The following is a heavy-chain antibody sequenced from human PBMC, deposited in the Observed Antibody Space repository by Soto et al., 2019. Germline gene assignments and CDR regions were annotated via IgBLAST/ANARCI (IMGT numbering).Heavy chain of an antibody. D-gene: IGHD4-17*01. J-gene: IGHJ1*01. CDR2: ISPLQGRT. CDR3: GMDYGDSSEYVEN. Sequence: QVQLVQSGPDLKRPGASMKVSCKASGYTFTSYGISWVRQAPGQGLEWMAWISPLQGRTQYSQKVQGRVTLSTDTTSNTAQMERTILGVDYTAVYYCGMDYGDSSEYVENWGQGTLVTVS. CDR1: GYTFTSYG. V-gene: IGHV1-18*04.